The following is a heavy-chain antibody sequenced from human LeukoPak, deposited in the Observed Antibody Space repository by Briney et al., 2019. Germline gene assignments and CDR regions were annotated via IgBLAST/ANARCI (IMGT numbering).Heavy chain of an antibody. Sequence: SETLSLTCTVSGGSISSYYWSWIRQPPGKGLEWIGYIYYSGSTNYNPSLKSRVTISVDTSKNQFSLKLSSVTAADTAVYYCARVFRARRGFDYWGQGTLVTVSS. CDR1: GGSISSYY. CDR3: ARVFRARRGFDY. CDR2: IYYSGST. V-gene: IGHV4-59*01. J-gene: IGHJ4*02. D-gene: IGHD3-10*01.